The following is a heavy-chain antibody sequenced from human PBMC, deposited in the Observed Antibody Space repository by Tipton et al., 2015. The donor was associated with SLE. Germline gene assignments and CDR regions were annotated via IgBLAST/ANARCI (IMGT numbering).Heavy chain of an antibody. CDR3: ARVDWNYLESWFDP. Sequence: TLSLTCNVSGGSITSYYWSWIRQPPGKGLEWIGYIYYSGSTNYNPSLRSRVTISLDTSKNQFSLKLSCVTAADAAVYYCARVDWNYLESWFDPWGQGTLVTVSS. CDR1: GGSITSYY. J-gene: IGHJ5*02. D-gene: IGHD1-7*01. CDR2: IYYSGST. V-gene: IGHV4-59*01.